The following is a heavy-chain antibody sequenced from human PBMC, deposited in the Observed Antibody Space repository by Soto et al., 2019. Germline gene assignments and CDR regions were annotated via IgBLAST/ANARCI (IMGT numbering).Heavy chain of an antibody. CDR2: IYPDDSDV. J-gene: IGHJ4*02. CDR3: ARRSHWNSAAPDF. Sequence: GESLKISCKGSGYTFTTYWIAWVRQMPGKGLEWIGIIYPDDSDVRYSPSFQGHVTISADKSINTAYLQWSSLKASDSAMYYCARRSHWNSAAPDFWGQGTLVTSPQ. CDR1: GYTFTTYW. D-gene: IGHD6-13*01. V-gene: IGHV5-51*01.